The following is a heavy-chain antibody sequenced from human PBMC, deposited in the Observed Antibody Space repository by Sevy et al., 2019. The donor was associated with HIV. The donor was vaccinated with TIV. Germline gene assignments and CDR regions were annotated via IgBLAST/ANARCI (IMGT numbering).Heavy chain of an antibody. J-gene: IGHJ4*02. CDR3: AKDAGSSVVITTLLGADY. Sequence: GGSLRLSCAASGFTFSSYGMHWVRQAPGKGLEWVAVISYDGSNKYYADSVKGRFTISRDNSKNTLYLQMNSLRAEDTAVNYCAKDAGSSVVITTLLGADYWGQGTLVTVSS. CDR1: GFTFSSYG. D-gene: IGHD3-22*01. CDR2: ISYDGSNK. V-gene: IGHV3-30*18.